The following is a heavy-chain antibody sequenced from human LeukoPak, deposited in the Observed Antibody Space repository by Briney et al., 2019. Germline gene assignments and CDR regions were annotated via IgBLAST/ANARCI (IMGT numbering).Heavy chain of an antibody. V-gene: IGHV3-7*04. CDR1: GFTFSYTW. J-gene: IGHJ4*02. CDR2: IKQDGSEK. Sequence: SGGSLRLSCAASGFTFSYTWMTWVRQAPGKGLEWVANIKQDGSEKYYVASVKGRFTISRDSAKQSLFLQMNSLRVEDLGVYYCARGRRWLQPLDCWGQGTLVTVSS. D-gene: IGHD5-24*01. CDR3: ARGRRWLQPLDC.